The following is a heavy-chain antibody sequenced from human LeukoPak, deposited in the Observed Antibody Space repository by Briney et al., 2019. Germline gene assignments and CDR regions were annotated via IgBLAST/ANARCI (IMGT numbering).Heavy chain of an antibody. Sequence: SQTLSLTCTVSGGSISSGGYYWSWIRQPPGKGLEWIGYIYHSGSTYYNPSLKSRVTISVDRSKNQFSLKLSSVTAADTAVYYCARVKVQLPLDRDYYYYMDVWGKGTTVTVSS. CDR1: GGSISSGGYY. D-gene: IGHD2-2*01. CDR2: IYHSGST. CDR3: ARVKVQLPLDRDYYYYMDV. V-gene: IGHV4-30-2*01. J-gene: IGHJ6*03.